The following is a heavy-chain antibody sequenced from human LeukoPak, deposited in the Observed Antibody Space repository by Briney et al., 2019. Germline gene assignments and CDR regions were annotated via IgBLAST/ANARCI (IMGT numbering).Heavy chain of an antibody. V-gene: IGHV4-38-2*02. CDR1: GYSISSGYY. CDR3: ARDVVS. CDR2: IYYSGST. Sequence: PSETLSLTCTVSGYSISSGYYWGWIRQPPGKGLEWIGSIYYSGSTYYNPSLKSRVTISVDTSKNQFSLKLSSVTAADTAVYYCARDVVSWGQGTLVTVSS. J-gene: IGHJ5*02.